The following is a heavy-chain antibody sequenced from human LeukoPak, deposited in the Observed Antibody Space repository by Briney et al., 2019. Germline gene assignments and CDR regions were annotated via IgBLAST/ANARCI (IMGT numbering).Heavy chain of an antibody. CDR2: ISYDGSNK. D-gene: IGHD6-19*01. V-gene: IGHV3-30*18. CDR3: AKDPRQWLVKIDYYYMDV. CDR1: GFTFSSYG. Sequence: GGSLRLSCAASGFTFSSYGMHWVRQAPGKGLEWVAVISYDGSNKYYADSVKGRFTISRDNSKNTLYLQMNSLRAEDTAVYYCAKDPRQWLVKIDYYYMDVWGKGTTVTVSS. J-gene: IGHJ6*03.